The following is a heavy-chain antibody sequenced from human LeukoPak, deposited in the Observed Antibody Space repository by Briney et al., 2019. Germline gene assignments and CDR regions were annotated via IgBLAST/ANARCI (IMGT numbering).Heavy chain of an antibody. Sequence: GGPWRLSCAASGFTFSDSYMSWTRKAPGKGLGWVSYISPSGATISYADSVKGRFTTSRDNAKSSLYLQMNSLRAEDTAVYYCARCRGHSCCFDNWGQGTQVTVSS. V-gene: IGHV3-11*01. J-gene: IGHJ4*02. D-gene: IGHD2-15*01. CDR1: GFTFSDSY. CDR2: ISPSGATI. CDR3: ARCRGHSCCFDN.